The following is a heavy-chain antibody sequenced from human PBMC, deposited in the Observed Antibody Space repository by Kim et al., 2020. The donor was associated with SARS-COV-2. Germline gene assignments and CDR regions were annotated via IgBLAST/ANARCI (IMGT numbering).Heavy chain of an antibody. CDR3: ARGAVTRHDY. J-gene: IGHJ4*02. D-gene: IGHD6-6*01. V-gene: IGHV3-7*03. Sequence: YYVDAVKGRFTISRDNDKNSLYLQMNSLRPEDTAVYYCARGAVTRHDYWGQGTLVIVST.